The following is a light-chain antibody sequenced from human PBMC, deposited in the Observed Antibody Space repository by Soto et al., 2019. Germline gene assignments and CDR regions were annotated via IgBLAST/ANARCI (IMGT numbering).Light chain of an antibody. J-gene: IGLJ1*01. CDR3: AEWDDTLKRYV. CDR2: YNN. V-gene: IGLV1-44*01. CDR1: NSNIASNT. Sequence: SVLTQPPSAFETPGQTVSISCFGSNSNIASNTVNWYQNLPGPAPKLLIYYNNRRPSGVPDRFSGYKSGTSASLAISGLQSEDESDYYCAEWDDTLKRYVFGTGTKVTVL.